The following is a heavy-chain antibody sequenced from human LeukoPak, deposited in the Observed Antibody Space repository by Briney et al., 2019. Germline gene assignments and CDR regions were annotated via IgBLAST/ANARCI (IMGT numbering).Heavy chain of an antibody. J-gene: IGHJ4*02. CDR3: ARYDVWGSYRAFDY. Sequence: SDTVSLPCTVCVRSIHISSYYWRWIRQPPGQGLERIGSIYYSGTTYYNPSLKSRVAISVDTSKNQFSLKLSSVTAADTAVYYCARYDVWGSYRAFDYWGQGTLVTVSS. D-gene: IGHD3-16*02. V-gene: IGHV4-39*07. CDR1: VRSIHISSYY. CDR2: IYYSGTT.